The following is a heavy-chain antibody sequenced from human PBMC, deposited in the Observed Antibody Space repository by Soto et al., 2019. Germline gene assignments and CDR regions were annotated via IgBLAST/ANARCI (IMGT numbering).Heavy chain of an antibody. CDR3: ARVTSAQLWFQSHYYYGMEV. V-gene: IGHV1-8*01. CDR1: GYTFTSYD. CDR2: MNPNSGNT. Sequence: ASVNVSCKASGYTFTSYDINWVRQATGQGLEWMGWMNPNSGNTGYAQKFQGRVTMTRNTSISTAYMELSSLRSEDTAVYYCARVTSAQLWFQSHYYYGMEVWGKGNTVIVS. J-gene: IGHJ6*04. D-gene: IGHD5-18*01.